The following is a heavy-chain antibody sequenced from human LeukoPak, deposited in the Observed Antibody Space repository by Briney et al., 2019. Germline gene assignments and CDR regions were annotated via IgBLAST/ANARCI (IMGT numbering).Heavy chain of an antibody. CDR3: AKNEPVARTWFDP. V-gene: IGHV3-23*01. Sequence: GGSLRLSCVASGFTFSNYAMSWVRQAPGKGLEWVSVLSGSGGSTYYTDSVKGRFAISRDNSKNTMYLQMNSLRAEDTAIYYCAKNEPVARTWFDPWGQGTLVTVSS. J-gene: IGHJ5*02. D-gene: IGHD6-19*01. CDR1: GFTFSNYA. CDR2: LSGSGGST.